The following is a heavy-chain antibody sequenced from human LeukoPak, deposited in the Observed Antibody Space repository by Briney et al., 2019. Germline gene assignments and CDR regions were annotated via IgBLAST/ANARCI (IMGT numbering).Heavy chain of an antibody. V-gene: IGHV3-21*03. D-gene: IGHD2/OR15-2a*01. J-gene: IGHJ4*02. CDR3: ARDFYDGFALDY. Sequence: GGSLRLSCAASGFTFNRYNMNWVRQAPGKGLEWVSFIFSSSTYIYYTDSVKGRFTISRDNARSSLYLQMDNLRAEDTGVYYCARDFYDGFALDYWGQGTLVTVSS. CDR2: IFSSSTYI. CDR1: GFTFNRYN.